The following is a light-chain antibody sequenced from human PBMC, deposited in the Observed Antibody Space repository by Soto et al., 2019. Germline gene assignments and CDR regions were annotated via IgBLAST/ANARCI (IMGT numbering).Light chain of an antibody. CDR3: QHNNNWPLT. Sequence: EIVMTQSPATLSVSPGERVTLSCRASQTINRNLAWYHQRPGQAPRLLMFGASTRATGIPDRFRGSGSGTEFTLTISSLQSDDFGVYYCQHNNNWPLTFGRGTKVDIK. CDR2: GAS. V-gene: IGKV3-15*01. J-gene: IGKJ1*01. CDR1: QTINRN.